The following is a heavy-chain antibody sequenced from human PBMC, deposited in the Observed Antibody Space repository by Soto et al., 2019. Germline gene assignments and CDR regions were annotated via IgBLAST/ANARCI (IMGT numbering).Heavy chain of an antibody. D-gene: IGHD6-13*01. Sequence: GGSLRLSCAASGFTFSSYWMSWVRQAPGKGLEWVANIKQDGSEKYYVDSVKGRFTISRDNAKNSLYLQMNSLRAEDTAVYYCARDIRSSRLPWFDPWGQGTLVTVSS. CDR1: GFTFSSYW. J-gene: IGHJ5*02. CDR3: ARDIRSSRLPWFDP. CDR2: IKQDGSEK. V-gene: IGHV3-7*01.